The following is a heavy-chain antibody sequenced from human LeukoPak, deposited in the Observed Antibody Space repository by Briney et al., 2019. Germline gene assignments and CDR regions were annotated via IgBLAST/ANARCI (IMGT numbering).Heavy chain of an antibody. Sequence: SETLSLTCAVYGESFSGYYWSWIRQPPGKGLEWIGEINHSGSTNYNPSLKSRVTISVDTSKNQFSLKLSSVTAADTAVYYCARARGEVAIDYWGQGTLVTVSS. CDR3: ARARGEVAIDY. CDR2: INHSGST. J-gene: IGHJ4*02. V-gene: IGHV4-34*01. D-gene: IGHD5-12*01. CDR1: GESFSGYY.